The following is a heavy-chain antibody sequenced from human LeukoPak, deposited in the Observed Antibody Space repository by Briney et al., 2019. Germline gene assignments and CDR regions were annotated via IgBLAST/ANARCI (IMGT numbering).Heavy chain of an antibody. D-gene: IGHD6-19*01. V-gene: IGHV4-61*05. CDR3: ARGKMFGRMAGAFDY. J-gene: IGHJ4*02. CDR2: IYYSGST. Sequence: PSETLSLTCTVSGGSISSSSYYWGWIRQPPGKELEWIGYIYYSGSTNYNPSLKSRVTISVDTSKNQFSLKLSSVTAADTAVYYCARGKMFGRMAGAFDYWGQGTLVTVSS. CDR1: GGSISSSSYY.